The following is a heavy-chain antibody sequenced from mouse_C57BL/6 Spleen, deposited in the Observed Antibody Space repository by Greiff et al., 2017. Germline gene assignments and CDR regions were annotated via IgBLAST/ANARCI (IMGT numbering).Heavy chain of an antibody. Sequence: EVQVVESGTVLARPGASVKMSCTTSGFTFTSYWMHWVKQRTGQGLEWIGAISPGDSDTSYNQKFKGKANLTAVTSASTAHMGLSRLTNEDSAVYYCTRRDYYAAMDYWGQGTSVTVS. CDR3: TRRDYYAAMDY. CDR1: GFTFTSYW. V-gene: IGHV1-5*01. CDR2: ISPGDSDT. J-gene: IGHJ4*01.